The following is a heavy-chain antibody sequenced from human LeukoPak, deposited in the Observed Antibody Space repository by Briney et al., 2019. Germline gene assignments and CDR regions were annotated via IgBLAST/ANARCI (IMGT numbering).Heavy chain of an antibody. CDR2: INAGNGNT. CDR3: ARGRSVYDFWSGQAY. D-gene: IGHD3-3*01. V-gene: IGHV1-3*01. CDR1: GYTFTSYA. Sequence: GASVKVSCKASGYTFTSYAMHWVRQAPGQRLEWMGWINAGNGNTKYPQKFQGRVTITRDTSANTAYMELSSLRSEDTAVYYCARGRSVYDFWSGQAYWGQGTLVAVSS. J-gene: IGHJ4*02.